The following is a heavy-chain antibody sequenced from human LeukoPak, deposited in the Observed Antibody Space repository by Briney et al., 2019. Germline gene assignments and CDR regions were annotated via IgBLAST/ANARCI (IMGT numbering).Heavy chain of an antibody. V-gene: IGHV4-4*07. D-gene: IGHD6-13*01. Sequence: SETLSLTCSVSGDSITSYYFRSWIRQPAGKGLEWVGRIYSSGSTNYNPSLKSRVTMSVDTSKNQFSLKLNSVTAADTAVYYCARDLAAAPNYYYYMDVWGKGTTVTVSS. CDR3: ARDLAAAPNYYYYMDV. CDR1: GDSITSYY. CDR2: IYSSGST. J-gene: IGHJ6*03.